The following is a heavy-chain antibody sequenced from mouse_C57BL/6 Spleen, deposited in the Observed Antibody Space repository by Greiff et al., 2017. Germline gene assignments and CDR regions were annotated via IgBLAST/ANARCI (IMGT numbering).Heavy chain of an antibody. V-gene: IGHV5-4*01. CDR2: ISDGGSYT. CDR1: GFTFSSYA. Sequence: EVKLVESGGGLVKPGGSLKLSCAASGFTFSSYAMSWVRQTPEKRLEWVATISDGGSYTYYPDNVKGRFTISRDNAKNNLYLQMSHLKSEDTAMYYCARDDSSGYVFFDYWGQGTTLTVSS. CDR3: ARDDSSGYVFFDY. J-gene: IGHJ2*01. D-gene: IGHD3-2*02.